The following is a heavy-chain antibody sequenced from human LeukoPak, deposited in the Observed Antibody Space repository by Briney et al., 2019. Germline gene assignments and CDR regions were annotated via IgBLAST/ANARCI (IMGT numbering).Heavy chain of an antibody. V-gene: IGHV1-2*02. CDR3: ARGRYGAGKNFDY. CDR1: EYPFSIHY. CDR2: INPNSGVT. D-gene: IGHD3-10*01. J-gene: IGHJ4*02. Sequence: ASVNVSCKTSEYPFSIHYMHWVRQAHGQGLEWMGWINPNSGVTYSAQKFQGRVTMTRDTSISTAYMELSTLTSDDTAVYYCARGRYGAGKNFDYWGQGTLVTVSS.